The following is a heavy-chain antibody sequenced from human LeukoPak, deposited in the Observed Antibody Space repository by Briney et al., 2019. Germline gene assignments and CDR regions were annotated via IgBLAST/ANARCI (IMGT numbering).Heavy chain of an antibody. Sequence: SETLSLTCTVCGGSISGYYWSWLRQPPGKGLELIGYIYSTGITDYNPSLTSRVTISVNTSKNQFSLKLSSVTAADTAVYYCARFIGSSGYYDYWGHGTLVTVPS. V-gene: IGHV4-59*01. CDR3: ARFIGSSGYYDY. CDR2: IYSTGIT. D-gene: IGHD3-22*01. CDR1: GGSISGYY. J-gene: IGHJ4*01.